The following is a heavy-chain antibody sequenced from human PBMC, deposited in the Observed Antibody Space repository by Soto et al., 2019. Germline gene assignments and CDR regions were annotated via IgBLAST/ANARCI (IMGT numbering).Heavy chain of an antibody. Sequence: PSQTLSLTCAISGDSVSSNSAAWNWIRQSPSRGLEWLGRTYYRSKWYNDYAVSVKSRITINPDASKNQFSLQLNSVTPEDTAVYYCARDHSGSPVWYRDGMDVWARGTKVTGSS. CDR3: ARDHSGSPVWYRDGMDV. CDR2: TYYRSKWYN. V-gene: IGHV6-1*01. D-gene: IGHD1-26*01. CDR1: GDSVSSNSAA. J-gene: IGHJ6*02.